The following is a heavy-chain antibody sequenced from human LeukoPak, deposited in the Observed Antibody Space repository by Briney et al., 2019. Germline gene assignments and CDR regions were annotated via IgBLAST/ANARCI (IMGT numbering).Heavy chain of an antibody. J-gene: IGHJ4*02. V-gene: IGHV4-39*01. CDR3: ARLFHYYDSSAYPTFDY. Sequence: SETLSLTCTVSGGCISSSSHYWGWIRQPPGKGLEWIGSIYYSGSSYYNPSLKSRVTISLDTSKNQFSLKLSSVTAADTAVYYCARLFHYYDSSAYPTFDYWGQGTLVTVSS. CDR2: IYYSGSS. D-gene: IGHD3-22*01. CDR1: GGCISSSSHY.